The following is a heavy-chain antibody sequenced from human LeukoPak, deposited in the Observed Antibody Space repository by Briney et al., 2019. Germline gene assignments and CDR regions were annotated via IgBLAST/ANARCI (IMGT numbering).Heavy chain of an antibody. CDR3: AREEYCTNGVCFPDY. J-gene: IGHJ4*02. V-gene: IGHV1-69*08. CDR1: GGTFSSYT. Sequence: ASVKVSCKASGGTFSSYTISWVRQAPGQGLEWMGRIIPILGTANYAQKFQGRVTITADESTSTAYMELSSLRSEDTAVYYCAREEYCTNGVCFPDYWGRGTLVTASS. D-gene: IGHD2-8*01. CDR2: IIPILGTA.